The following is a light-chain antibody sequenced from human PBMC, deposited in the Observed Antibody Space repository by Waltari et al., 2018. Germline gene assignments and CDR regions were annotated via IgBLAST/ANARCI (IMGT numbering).Light chain of an antibody. V-gene: IGKV3-15*01. CDR1: QSIYDN. CDR2: GAS. Sequence: EVVMTQSPATLSVSPGERATLPCRASQSIYDNLAWYQQKPAQYPRLLIYGASTLATGVPSRFRGSRSGTEFTLTISSLQSEDSAVYYCQQYNKWPPITFGQRTRLEIK. CDR3: QQYNKWPPIT. J-gene: IGKJ5*01.